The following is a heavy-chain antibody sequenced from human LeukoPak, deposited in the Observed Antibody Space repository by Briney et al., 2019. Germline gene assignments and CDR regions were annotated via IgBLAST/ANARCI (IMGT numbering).Heavy chain of an antibody. CDR3: ARRVAVARRDAFDI. V-gene: IGHV1-18*01. J-gene: IGHJ3*02. D-gene: IGHD6-19*01. Sequence: ASVKVSCKASGYTFTSYGISWVRQAPGQGLEWMGWISSYNGNTNYAQKLHGRVTMSTDTSTGTAYMELRSLRSDDTAVYYCARRVAVARRDAFDIWGQGTMVTVSS. CDR2: ISSYNGNT. CDR1: GYTFTSYG.